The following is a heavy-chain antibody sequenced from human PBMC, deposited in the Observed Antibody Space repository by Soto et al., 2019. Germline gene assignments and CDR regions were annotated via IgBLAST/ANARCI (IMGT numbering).Heavy chain of an antibody. J-gene: IGHJ4*02. CDR1: GFSLSTSGVG. D-gene: IGHD3-22*01. CDR2: IYWDDDK. Sequence: QITLKESGPTLVKPTQTLTLTCTFSGFSLSTSGVGVGWIRQPPGKALEWLALIYWDDDKRYSPSLKSRLTITTDTSKTQVVLTMTNMDPVDTATYYCAHIRSGYYPGDLDYWGQGPLVTVSS. CDR3: AHIRSGYYPGDLDY. V-gene: IGHV2-5*02.